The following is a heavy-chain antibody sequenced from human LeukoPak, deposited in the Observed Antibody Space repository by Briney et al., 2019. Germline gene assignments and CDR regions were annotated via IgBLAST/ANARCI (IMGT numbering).Heavy chain of an antibody. J-gene: IGHJ2*01. Sequence: SETLSLTCAVHGGSFSGYYWSWIRQPPGKGLEWIGEINHSGSTNYNPSLKSRVTISVDTSKNQFSLKLSSVTAADTAVYYCARDCSSTSCYGVRYFDLWGRGTLVTVSS. CDR1: GGSFSGYY. V-gene: IGHV4-34*01. D-gene: IGHD2-2*01. CDR3: ARDCSSTSCYGVRYFDL. CDR2: INHSGST.